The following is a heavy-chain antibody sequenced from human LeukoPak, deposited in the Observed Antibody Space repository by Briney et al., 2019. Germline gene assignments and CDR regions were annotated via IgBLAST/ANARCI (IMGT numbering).Heavy chain of an antibody. J-gene: IGHJ4*02. V-gene: IGHV3-30*18. CDR1: GFTFNNYG. D-gene: IGHD3-9*01. CDR3: AKDHYDFLTGYYNFFDY. Sequence: PGRSLRLSCAASGFTFNNYGMHWVRQAPGKGLEWVAVISYDGSNKYYADSVKGRFTISRDNSKNTVHLQMNGLRAEDTAVYYCAKDHYDFLTGYYNFFDYWGQGNLVTVSS. CDR2: ISYDGSNK.